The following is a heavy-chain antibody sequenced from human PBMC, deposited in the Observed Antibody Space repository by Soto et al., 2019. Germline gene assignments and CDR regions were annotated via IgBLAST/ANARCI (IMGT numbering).Heavy chain of an antibody. Sequence: QVQLQESGPGLVKPSETLSLTCTVSNGSISPNYWCWIRQPPGKGLEWIGYIYFAGTTTYNPSLKSRVTISLDASKNRFSLRLTSVTAADTAVYYCARLGAYFQALDSWGQGTLVTVSS. CDR1: NGSISPNY. J-gene: IGHJ4*02. CDR2: IYFAGTT. CDR3: ARLGAYFQALDS. V-gene: IGHV4-59*08. D-gene: IGHD3-16*01.